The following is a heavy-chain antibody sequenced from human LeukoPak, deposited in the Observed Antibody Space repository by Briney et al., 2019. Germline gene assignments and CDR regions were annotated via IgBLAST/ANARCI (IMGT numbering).Heavy chain of an antibody. CDR2: VHYSGRT. CDR1: GGSVSSNNFY. D-gene: IGHD3-10*01. CDR3: ARLQIRGGIFGDFDY. J-gene: IGHJ4*02. V-gene: IGHV4-61*01. Sequence: SETLSLTCTVSGGSVSSNNFYWSWIRQPPGKGLEWIGWVHYSGRTNFNPSLKSRVTISLDTSKNQFSLKLNSVTAADTAIYYCARLQIRGGIFGDFDYWGPGSLVTVSS.